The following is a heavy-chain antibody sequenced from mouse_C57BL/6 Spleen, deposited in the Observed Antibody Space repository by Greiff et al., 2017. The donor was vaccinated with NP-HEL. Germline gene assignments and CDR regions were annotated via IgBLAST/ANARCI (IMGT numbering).Heavy chain of an antibody. V-gene: IGHV1-4*01. CDR1: GYTFTSYT. CDR2: INPSSGYT. Sequence: LEESGAELARPGASVKMSCKASGYTFTSYTMHWVKQRPGQGLEWIVYINPSSGYTKYNQKFKDKATLTADKSSSTAYMQLSSLTSEDSAVYYCARGDYGGGAMDYWGQGTSVTVSS. D-gene: IGHD1-1*01. J-gene: IGHJ4*01. CDR3: ARGDYGGGAMDY.